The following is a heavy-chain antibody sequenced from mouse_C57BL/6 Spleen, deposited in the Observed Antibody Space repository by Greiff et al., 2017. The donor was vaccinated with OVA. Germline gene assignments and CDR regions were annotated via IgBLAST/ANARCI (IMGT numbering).Heavy chain of an antibody. CDR3: ARGTTVVARYWYFDV. D-gene: IGHD1-1*01. J-gene: IGHJ1*03. CDR2: FHPYNDDT. Sequence: VQLQQSGAELVKPGASVKMSCKASGYTFTTYPIEWMKQNHGKSLEWIGNFHPYNDDTKYNEKFKGKATLTVEKSSSTVYLELSRLTSDDSSVYYCARGTTVVARYWYFDVWGTGTTVTVSS. V-gene: IGHV1-47*01. CDR1: GYTFTTYP.